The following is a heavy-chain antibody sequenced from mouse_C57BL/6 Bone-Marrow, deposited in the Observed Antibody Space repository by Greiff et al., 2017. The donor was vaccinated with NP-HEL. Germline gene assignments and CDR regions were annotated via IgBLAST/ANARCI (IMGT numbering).Heavy chain of an antibody. CDR2: IYPRSGNT. D-gene: IGHD1-1*01. J-gene: IGHJ2*01. V-gene: IGHV1-81*01. Sequence: VQLQQSGAELARPGASVKLSCKASGYTFTSYGISWVKQRTGQGLEWIGEIYPRSGNTYYNEKFKGKATLTADKSSSTAYMELRSLTSEDSAVYFCARHEIYYYGSRDDYWGQGTTLTVSS. CDR1: GYTFTSYG. CDR3: ARHEIYYYGSRDDY.